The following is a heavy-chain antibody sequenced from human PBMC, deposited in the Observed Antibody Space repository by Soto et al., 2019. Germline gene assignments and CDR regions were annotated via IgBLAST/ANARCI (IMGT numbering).Heavy chain of an antibody. V-gene: IGHV1-69*01. CDR1: GGTFSIDT. Sequence: QVQLVQSGAEVKKPGSSVKVSCEASGGTFSIDTISWVRQAPGQGLEWMGGSANSAQKFQGRLTVPADESTSTVYMQLSSLTSEDTAVYYCAREGPPDIAWFDPWGPGTVVSVSS. CDR2: GSA. D-gene: IGHD2-15*01. CDR3: AREGPPDIAWFDP. J-gene: IGHJ5*02.